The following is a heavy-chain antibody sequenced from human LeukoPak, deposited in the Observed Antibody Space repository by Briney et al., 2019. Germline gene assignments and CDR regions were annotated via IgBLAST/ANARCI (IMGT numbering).Heavy chain of an antibody. CDR2: INPNSGGT. V-gene: IGHV1-2*02. D-gene: IGHD3-3*01. Sequence: ASVKVSCKASGYTFTSYYMHWVRQAPGQGLEWMGWINPNSGGTNYAQKFQGRVTMTRDTSMSTAYMELSRLRADDTAVYYCARVISWSGYAAALSRENWFDPWGQGTLVTVSS. J-gene: IGHJ5*02. CDR3: ARVISWSGYAAALSRENWFDP. CDR1: GYTFTSYY.